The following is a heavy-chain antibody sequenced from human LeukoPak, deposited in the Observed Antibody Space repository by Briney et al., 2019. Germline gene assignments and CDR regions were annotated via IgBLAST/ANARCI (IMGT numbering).Heavy chain of an antibody. CDR1: GGSISSYY. D-gene: IGHD3-22*01. Sequence: KPSETLSLTCTASGGSISSYYWSWIRQPPGKGLEWIGYIYYSGSTNYNPSLKSRVTISVDTSKNQFSLKLSSVTAADTAVYYCARVGPYYYDSSGYLDYWGQGTLVTVSS. CDR3: ARVGPYYYDSSGYLDY. V-gene: IGHV4-59*01. J-gene: IGHJ4*02. CDR2: IYYSGST.